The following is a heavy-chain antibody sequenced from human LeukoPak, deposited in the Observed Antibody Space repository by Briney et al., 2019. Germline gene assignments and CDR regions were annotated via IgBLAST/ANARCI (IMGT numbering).Heavy chain of an antibody. D-gene: IGHD4-23*01. V-gene: IGHV3-74*01. CDR2: INPDGSET. CDR1: GFTFSTYW. Sequence: GGSLRLSCAASGFTFSTYWVHWVRQAPGKGLVWVSRINPDGSETDYADSVKGRFTISRDNAKNTLYLQMNSLRAEDTAVYFCARDLCGNRDYWGQGTLVTVSS. CDR3: ARDLCGNRDY. J-gene: IGHJ4*02.